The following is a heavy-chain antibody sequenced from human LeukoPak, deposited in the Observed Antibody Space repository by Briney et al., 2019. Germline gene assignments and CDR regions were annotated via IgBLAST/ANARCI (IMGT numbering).Heavy chain of an antibody. Sequence: GASVKVSCKVSGYTLTELSMHWVRQAPGKGLEWMGGFDPEDGETSYAQKFQGRVTMTRDTSTSTVYMELSSLRSEDTAVYFCARDVPYSSGWSYYYYYGMDVWAQGTTVTVSS. D-gene: IGHD6-19*01. CDR3: ARDVPYSSGWSYYYYYGMDV. CDR1: GYTLTELS. J-gene: IGHJ6*02. V-gene: IGHV1-24*01. CDR2: FDPEDGET.